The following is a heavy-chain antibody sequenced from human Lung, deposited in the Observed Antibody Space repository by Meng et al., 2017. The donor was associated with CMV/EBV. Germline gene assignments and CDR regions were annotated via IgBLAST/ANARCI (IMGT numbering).Heavy chain of an antibody. CDR3: ARDSLYEPKYGTDV. CDR2: VFHTGAT. J-gene: IGHJ6*02. D-gene: IGHD5/OR15-5a*01. V-gene: IGHV4-31*03. Sequence: LSCTVSGGSISSSSYYWSWIRQHPGKGPEWIGYVFHTGATYYSPSLNSRLTLSLDTSKNQFSLKLSSVTAADTAVYYCARDSLYEPKYGTDVWGPGATVTVSS. CDR1: GGSISSSSYY.